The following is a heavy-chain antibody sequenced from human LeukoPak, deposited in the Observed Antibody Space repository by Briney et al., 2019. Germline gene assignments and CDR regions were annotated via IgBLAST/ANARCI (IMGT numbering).Heavy chain of an antibody. Sequence: PSETLSLTCTVSGGSINNYFWSWIRQPAGKGLEWIGRIYASGTTNFNPSLKSRVTISLDTSKNQFSLKLSSVTAADTAVYYCARAILSGYPDSWGQGTLVIVFS. CDR2: IYASGTT. V-gene: IGHV4-4*07. D-gene: IGHD3-3*01. CDR1: GGSINNYF. CDR3: ARAILSGYPDS. J-gene: IGHJ4*02.